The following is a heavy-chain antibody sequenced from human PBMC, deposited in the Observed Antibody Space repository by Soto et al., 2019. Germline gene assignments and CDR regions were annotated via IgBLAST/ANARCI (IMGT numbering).Heavy chain of an antibody. CDR2: INAGNGNT. D-gene: IGHD6-13*01. V-gene: IGHV1-3*01. CDR3: ARVQVPAAGMVLWFDP. CDR1: GYTFTTYS. J-gene: IGHJ5*02. Sequence: QVQLVQSGAEVKKPGASVKVSCKASGYTFTTYSMHWVRQAPGQRLEWMGWINAGNGNTHYSQKFQGRVTITRDTSASTVYMQLSSLRSEDTPLYYCARVQVPAAGMVLWFDPWGQGTLVTVSS.